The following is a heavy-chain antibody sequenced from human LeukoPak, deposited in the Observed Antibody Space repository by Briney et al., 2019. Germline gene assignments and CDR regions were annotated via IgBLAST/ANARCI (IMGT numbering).Heavy chain of an antibody. V-gene: IGHV3-21*01. J-gene: IGHJ4*02. D-gene: IGHD5-24*01. CDR2: ISASSAYI. CDR3: ARESATSSFSFDS. Sequence: GGSLRLSCAASGFDFSSYTMNWVRQAPGKGLEWVSSISASSAYIFYADSVKGRFTVSRDNAKSSLFLQMDRLSVEDTAVYYCARESATSSFSFDSWGQGVLVPVSS. CDR1: GFDFSSYT.